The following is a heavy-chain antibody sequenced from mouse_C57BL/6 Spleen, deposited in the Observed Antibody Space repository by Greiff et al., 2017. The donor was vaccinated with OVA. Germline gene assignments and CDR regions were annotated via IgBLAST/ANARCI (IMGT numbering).Heavy chain of an antibody. D-gene: IGHD2-5*01. V-gene: IGHV1-69*01. J-gene: IGHJ4*01. Sequence: QVQLQQPGAELVMPGASVKLSCKASGYTFTSYWMHWVKQRPGQGLEWIGEIDPSDSYTNYNQKFKGKSTLTVDKSSSTAYMQLSSLTSEDSAVDYCARSIYSKDYAMDYWGQGTSVTVSS. CDR1: GYTFTSYW. CDR3: ARSIYSKDYAMDY. CDR2: IDPSDSYT.